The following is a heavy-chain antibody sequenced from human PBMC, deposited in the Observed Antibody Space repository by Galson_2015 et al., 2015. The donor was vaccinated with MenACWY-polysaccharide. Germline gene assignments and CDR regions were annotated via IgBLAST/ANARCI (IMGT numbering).Heavy chain of an antibody. Sequence: SLRLSCAASGFTFNNYAMSWVRQAPGKGLEWVSAISGSGASTYYADSVKGRLTISRDNSKNTLYLQMNSLRAEDTAVYYCAKSASGSYYFDYWGQGTLVTVSS. CDR1: GFTFNNYA. J-gene: IGHJ4*02. V-gene: IGHV3-23*01. CDR2: ISGSGAST. D-gene: IGHD1-26*01. CDR3: AKSASGSYYFDY.